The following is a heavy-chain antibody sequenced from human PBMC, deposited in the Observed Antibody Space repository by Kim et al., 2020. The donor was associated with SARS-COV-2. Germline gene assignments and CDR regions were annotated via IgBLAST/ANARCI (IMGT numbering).Heavy chain of an antibody. CDR3: ARDLTNYYYYYGMDV. Sequence: GGSLRLSCAASGFTFSSYSMNWVRQAPGKGLEWVSSISSSSSYIYYADSVKGRFTISRDNAKNSLYLQMNSLRAEDTAVYYCARDLTNYYYYYGMDVWGQGTTVTVSS. CDR1: GFTFSSYS. CDR2: ISSSSSYI. V-gene: IGHV3-21*01. J-gene: IGHJ6*02. D-gene: IGHD3-3*01.